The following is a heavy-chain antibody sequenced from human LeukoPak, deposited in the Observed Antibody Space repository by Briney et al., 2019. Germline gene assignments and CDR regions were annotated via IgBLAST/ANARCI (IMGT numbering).Heavy chain of an antibody. CDR2: ISSSSSYI. CDR1: GFTFSSYS. CDR3: ARFAAGGSYYYYMDV. V-gene: IGHV3-21*01. J-gene: IGHJ6*03. D-gene: IGHD6-25*01. Sequence: GGSLRLSCAASGFTFSSYSMNWVRQAPGKGLEWVSSISSSSSYIYYAGSVKGRFTISRDNAKNSLYLQMNSLRADDTAVYYCARFAAGGSYYYYMDVWGKGTTVTVSS.